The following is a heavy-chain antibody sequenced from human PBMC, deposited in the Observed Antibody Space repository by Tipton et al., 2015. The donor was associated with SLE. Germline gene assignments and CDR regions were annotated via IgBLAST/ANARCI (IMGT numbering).Heavy chain of an antibody. CDR1: GFTVSSNY. CDR2: IYSGGST. CDR3: AREGSAAGRYFDL. Sequence: VQLVQSGGGLVQPGGSLRLSCAASGFTVSSNYMSWVRRAPGKGLEWVSVIYSGGSTYYADSVKGRFTISRHNSKNTLYLQMNSLRAYYTAVYYCAREGSAAGRYFDLWGRGTLVTVSS. J-gene: IGHJ2*01. D-gene: IGHD6-13*01. V-gene: IGHV3-53*04.